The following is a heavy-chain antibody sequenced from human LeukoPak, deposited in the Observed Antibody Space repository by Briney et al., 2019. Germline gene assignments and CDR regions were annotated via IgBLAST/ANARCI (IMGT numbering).Heavy chain of an antibody. CDR1: GFTFSSYG. J-gene: IGHJ4*02. V-gene: IGHV3-30*19. CDR3: ARAFGGSYSSTVDY. CDR2: MSYDGSHE. D-gene: IGHD1-26*01. Sequence: GSLRLSCAASGFTFSSYGMHWVRQAPGKGPEWVAVMSYDGSHEYYADSVKGRFTISRDNPKSTLYLQMNSLRPEDTAVYYCARAFGGSYSSTVDYWGQGTLVTVSS.